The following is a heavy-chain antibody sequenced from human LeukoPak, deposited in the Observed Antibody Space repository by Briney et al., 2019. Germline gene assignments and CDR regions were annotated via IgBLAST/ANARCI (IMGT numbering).Heavy chain of an antibody. V-gene: IGHV4-4*02. J-gene: IGHJ4*02. Sequence: SETLSLTCTVSGDSINSLDLWSWVRQPPGKGLEWIGEMYLSGTTHSNPSVKSRVTISIVKSKNQFFLNLSSVTAADTAVYYCAGLVGRYSSGLYYYYFDYWGQGTLVTVSS. CDR3: AGLVGRYSSGLYYYYFDY. D-gene: IGHD3-22*01. CDR1: GDSINSLDL. CDR2: MYLSGTT.